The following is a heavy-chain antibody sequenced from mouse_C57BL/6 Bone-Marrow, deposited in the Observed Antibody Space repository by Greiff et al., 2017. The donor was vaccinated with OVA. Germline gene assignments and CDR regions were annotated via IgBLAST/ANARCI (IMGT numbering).Heavy chain of an antibody. J-gene: IGHJ1*03. CDR2: IDPENGDT. CDR3: TTGSSWYFDV. Sequence: VQLKESGAELVRPGDSVKLSCTASGFNIKDDYMHWVKQRPEQGLEWIGWIDPENGDTEYASKFQGKATITADTSSNTAYLQLSSLTSEDTAVYYCTTGSSWYFDVWGTGTTVTVSS. CDR1: GFNIKDDY. V-gene: IGHV14-4*01. D-gene: IGHD1-1*01.